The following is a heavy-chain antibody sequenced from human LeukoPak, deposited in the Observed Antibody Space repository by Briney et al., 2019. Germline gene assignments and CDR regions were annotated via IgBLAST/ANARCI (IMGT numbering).Heavy chain of an antibody. Sequence: SETLSLTCTVSGDSISSGSYYWGWIRQPPGKGLEWIGSIYHSGSTYYNPSLKSRVTISVDTSKNQFSLKLSSVTAADTAVYYCASLRWLQLGFFDYWGQGTLVTVSS. CDR1: GDSISSGSYY. D-gene: IGHD5-24*01. CDR2: IYHSGST. V-gene: IGHV4-39*07. CDR3: ASLRWLQLGFFDY. J-gene: IGHJ4*02.